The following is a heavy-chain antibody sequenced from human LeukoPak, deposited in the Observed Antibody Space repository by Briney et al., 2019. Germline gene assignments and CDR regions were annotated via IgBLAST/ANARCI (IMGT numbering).Heavy chain of an antibody. J-gene: IGHJ5*02. CDR1: GGSISSSSYY. Sequence: SQTLSLTCTVSGGSISSSSYYWGWIRQPPGKGLEWIGSIYYSGSAYYNPSLKSRVTISVDTSKNQFSLKLSSVTAADTAVYYCARVSLLFPTYYYDSSGYPNWFDPWGQGTLVTVSS. D-gene: IGHD3-22*01. CDR3: ARVSLLFPTYYYDSSGYPNWFDP. V-gene: IGHV4-39*01. CDR2: IYYSGSA.